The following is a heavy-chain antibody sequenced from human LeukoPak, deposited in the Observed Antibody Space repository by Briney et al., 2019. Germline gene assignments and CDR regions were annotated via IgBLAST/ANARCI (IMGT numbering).Heavy chain of an antibody. CDR3: ARHGGTLDYFDY. CDR1: GGSISSYY. J-gene: IGHJ4*02. CDR2: ISYGGAT. D-gene: IGHD1-26*01. V-gene: IGHV4-59*08. Sequence: SEPLSLTCTVSGGSISSYYWSWIRQPPGKGLEWIGYISYGGATSYNPSLKRRVTISVDSPKNRFSLRLSSLTAADTALYYCARHGGTLDYFDYWGPGSLVTVSS.